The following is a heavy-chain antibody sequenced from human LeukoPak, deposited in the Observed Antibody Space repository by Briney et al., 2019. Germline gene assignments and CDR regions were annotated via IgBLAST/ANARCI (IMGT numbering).Heavy chain of an antibody. J-gene: IGHJ4*02. V-gene: IGHV3-23*01. D-gene: IGHD6-6*01. Sequence: AISGSGGSTYYADSVKGRFTISRDNSKNTPYLQMNSLRAEDTAVYYCAKLRSSVDYWGQGTLVTVSS. CDR2: ISGSGGST. CDR3: AKLRSSVDY.